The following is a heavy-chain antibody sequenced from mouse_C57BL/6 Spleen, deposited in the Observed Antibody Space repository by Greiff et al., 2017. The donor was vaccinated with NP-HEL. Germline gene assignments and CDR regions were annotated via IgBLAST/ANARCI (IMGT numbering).Heavy chain of an antibody. V-gene: IGHV1-66*01. CDR2: IYPGSGNT. CDR1: GYSFTSYY. J-gene: IGHJ2*01. CDR3: ARSKDYVVFYFDY. D-gene: IGHD1-1*01. Sequence: VQLQQSGPELVKPGASVKISCKASGYSFTSYYIHWVKQRPGQGLEWIGWIYPGSGNTKYNEKFKGKATLTADTSSSTAYMQLSSLTSEDSAVYYCARSKDYVVFYFDYWGQGTTLTVSS.